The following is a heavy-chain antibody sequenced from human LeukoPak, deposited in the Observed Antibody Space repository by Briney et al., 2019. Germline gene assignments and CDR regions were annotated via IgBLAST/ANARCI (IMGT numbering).Heavy chain of an antibody. Sequence: ASVKVSCKASGYTFTGYYMHWVRQAPGQGLEWMGRINPNSGGTNYAQKFQGRVTMTRDTSISTAYMELSRLRSDDTAVYYCASIPNYDFWSGYYIQVYWDQGTLVTVSS. CDR3: ASIPNYDFWSGYYIQVY. J-gene: IGHJ4*02. D-gene: IGHD3-3*01. CDR2: INPNSGGT. V-gene: IGHV1-2*06. CDR1: GYTFTGYY.